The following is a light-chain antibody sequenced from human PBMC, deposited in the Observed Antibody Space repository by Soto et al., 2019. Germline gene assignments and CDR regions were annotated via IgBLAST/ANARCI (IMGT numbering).Light chain of an antibody. Sequence: QSVLTQPPSVSGSPGQSVTISCTGTSSDVGGYNRVSWYQQPPGKATKLLIYDVSNRPSGGSTRFSGSKSGNTASLTISGLQAEDEADYYCTSYATGSAYVFGPGTKVTVL. CDR3: TSYATGSAYV. V-gene: IGLV2-18*02. J-gene: IGLJ1*01. CDR1: SSDVGGYNR. CDR2: DVS.